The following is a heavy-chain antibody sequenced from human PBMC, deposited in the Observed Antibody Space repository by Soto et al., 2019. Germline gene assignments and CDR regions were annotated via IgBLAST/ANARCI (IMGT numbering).Heavy chain of an antibody. J-gene: IGHJ4*02. Sequence: GGSLRLSCAASGFTFSSSSINWVRQAPGKGLEWVSSISSSSSYIYYADSVKGRFTISRDNAENSLYLQMNSLRAEDTAVYYCARGRAAEYDYWGQGTLVTVSS. V-gene: IGHV3-21*01. CDR2: ISSSSSYI. D-gene: IGHD6-13*01. CDR3: ARGRAAEYDY. CDR1: GFTFSSSS.